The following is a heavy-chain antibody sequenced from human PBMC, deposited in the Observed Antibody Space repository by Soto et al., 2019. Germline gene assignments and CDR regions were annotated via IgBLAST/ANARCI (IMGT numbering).Heavy chain of an antibody. Sequence: QVPLVQSGAEVKKPGASVKVSCKASGYTFTGYYMHWVRQAPGQGLEWMGWINPNSGGTNYAQKFQGWXXXTRXTXXXXXXXXXXXXXXXXXXXXXXXXXXVGATTLQSPTLSGDAFDIWGQGTMVTVSS. CDR3: XXXXVGATTLQSPTLSGDAFDI. J-gene: IGHJ3*02. CDR2: INPNSGGT. D-gene: IGHD1-26*01. V-gene: IGHV1-2*04. CDR1: GYTFTGYY.